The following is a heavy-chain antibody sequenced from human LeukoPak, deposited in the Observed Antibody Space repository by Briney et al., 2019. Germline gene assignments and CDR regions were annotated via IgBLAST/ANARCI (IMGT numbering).Heavy chain of an antibody. CDR2: IISTGSYI. D-gene: IGHD2-15*01. Sequence: GGSLRLSCAASGFTFSSYSINWVRQAPGKGLEWVSYIISTGSYISYADSVKGRFTISRDNAKNSLYLQMNSLRAEDTAVYYCVRGVGGYCSGGSCYGGWLDYWGQGTLVTVSS. V-gene: IGHV3-21*01. CDR3: VRGVGGYCSGGSCYGGWLDY. J-gene: IGHJ4*02. CDR1: GFTFSSYS.